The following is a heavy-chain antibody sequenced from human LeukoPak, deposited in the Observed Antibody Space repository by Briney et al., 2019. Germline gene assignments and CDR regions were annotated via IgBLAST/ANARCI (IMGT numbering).Heavy chain of an antibody. D-gene: IGHD2-21*02. CDR1: GGSISTPGYY. V-gene: IGHV4-31*03. CDR3: ANGGAYCGADCYLPAFDY. CDR2: IYYSGST. J-gene: IGHJ4*02. Sequence: SQTLSLTCTVSGGSISTPGYYWSWIRQHPGKGLEWIGYIYYSGSTYYNPSLRSRVTISVDTSKNQLSLKLSSVTGADTAVYYCANGGAYCGADCYLPAFDYWGQGTLVTVSS.